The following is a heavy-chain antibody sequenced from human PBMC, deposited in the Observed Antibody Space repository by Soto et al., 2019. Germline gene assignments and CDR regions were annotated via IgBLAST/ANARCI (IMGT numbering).Heavy chain of an antibody. V-gene: IGHV4-30-2*01. J-gene: IGHJ5*02. Sequence: SETLSLTCAVSVGSISSGGYSWSWIRQPPGKGLEWIGYIYHSGSTYYNPSLKSRVTISVDRSKNQFSLKLSSVTAADTALYYFASTWVTAIPDRGFDPWGQGTLVTVSS. CDR1: VGSISSGGYS. D-gene: IGHD2-21*02. CDR2: IYHSGST. CDR3: ASTWVTAIPDRGFDP.